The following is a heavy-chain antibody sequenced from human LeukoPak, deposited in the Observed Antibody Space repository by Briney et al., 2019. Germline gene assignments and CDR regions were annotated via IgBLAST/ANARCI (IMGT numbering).Heavy chain of an antibody. V-gene: IGHV4-39*07. CDR3: ARGDFWSGYSGGGYLDY. J-gene: IGHJ4*02. CDR1: GGSISSSSYY. D-gene: IGHD3-3*01. Sequence: PSETLSLTCTVSGGSISSSSYYWGWIRQPPGKGLEWIGSIYYSGSTYYNPSLKSRVTISVDRSKNQFSLKLSSVTAADTAVYYCARGDFWSGYSGGGYLDYWGQGTLVTVSS. CDR2: IYYSGST.